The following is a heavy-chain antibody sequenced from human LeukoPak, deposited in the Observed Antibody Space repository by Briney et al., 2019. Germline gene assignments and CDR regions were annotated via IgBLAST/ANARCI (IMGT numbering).Heavy chain of an antibody. V-gene: IGHV1-2*02. Sequence: ASVKVSCKASGYTFTGYYMHWVRQAPGQGLESMGWINPNSGGTNYAQKFQGRVTMTRDTSISTAYMELSRLSSDDTAVYYCARVQSRDGYKPLGYWGQGTLVTVSS. CDR3: ARVQSRDGYKPLGY. CDR1: GYTFTGYY. J-gene: IGHJ4*02. CDR2: INPNSGGT. D-gene: IGHD5-24*01.